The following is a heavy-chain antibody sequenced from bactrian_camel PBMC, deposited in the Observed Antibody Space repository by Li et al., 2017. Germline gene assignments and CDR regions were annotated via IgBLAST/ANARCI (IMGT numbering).Heavy chain of an antibody. CDR2: IHSDGGAT. Sequence: VQLVESGGGLVQPGGSLRLSCAASGFTFRHHAMCWVRQAPGKGLEWVSAIHSDGGATYYAASVKGRFTISRDNAQNTLYLQLNGLQDEDTAMYYCVKDPDWRGTYPIGVHYWGRGTQVTVS. D-gene: IGHD7*01. CDR3: VKDPDWRGTYPIGVHY. J-gene: IGHJ4*01. CDR1: GFTFRHHA. V-gene: IGHV3S40*01.